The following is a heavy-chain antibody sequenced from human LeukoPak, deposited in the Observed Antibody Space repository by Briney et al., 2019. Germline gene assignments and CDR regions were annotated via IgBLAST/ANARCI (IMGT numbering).Heavy chain of an antibody. Sequence: GGSLRLSCAASGFTFSSHWMHWVRQAPGKGLVWVSYINGDGSATTYADSAKGRFTISRDNAKNTLYLRMNSLRAEDTAVYYCARGGAATLDYWGQGTLVTVSS. D-gene: IGHD2-15*01. CDR2: INGDGSAT. J-gene: IGHJ4*02. CDR3: ARGGAATLDY. CDR1: GFTFSSHW. V-gene: IGHV3-74*01.